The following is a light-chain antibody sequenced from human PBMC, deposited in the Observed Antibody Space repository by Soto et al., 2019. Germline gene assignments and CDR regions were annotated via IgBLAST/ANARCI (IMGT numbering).Light chain of an antibody. CDR1: QSITDW. CDR2: KAS. Sequence: DIQMTQSPSTLSASVGDRVTITCRASQSITDWLAWYQQKPGKAPKFLIYKASNLEGGVPSRFSGSGSGTDFTLTISRLEPEDFAVYYCQQYGGSPRVTFGGGTKVEIK. CDR3: QQYGGSPRVT. V-gene: IGKV1-5*03. J-gene: IGKJ4*01.